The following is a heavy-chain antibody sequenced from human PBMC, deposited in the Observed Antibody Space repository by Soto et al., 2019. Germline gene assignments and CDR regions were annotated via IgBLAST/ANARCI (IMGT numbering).Heavy chain of an antibody. CDR1: GSTFSSYA. D-gene: IGHD3-22*01. J-gene: IGHJ4*02. V-gene: IGHV3-30-3*01. Sequence: QVQLVESGGGVVQPGRSLRLSCAASGSTFSSYAMHWVRQAPGKGLEWVAVISYDGSNKYYADSVKGRFTISRDNSKNTLYLQMNSLRAEDTAVYYCARPDSSGYSFDYWGQGTLVTVSS. CDR3: ARPDSSGYSFDY. CDR2: ISYDGSNK.